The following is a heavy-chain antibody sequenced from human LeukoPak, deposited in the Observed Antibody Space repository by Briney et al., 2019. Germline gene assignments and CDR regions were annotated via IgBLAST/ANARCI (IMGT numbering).Heavy chain of an antibody. J-gene: IGHJ6*03. V-gene: IGHV4-4*07. D-gene: IGHD6-19*01. CDR3: ARVVAGDSYYYYYYMDV. CDR1: GGSISSYY. Sequence: SETLSLTCTVSGGSISSYYWSWIRQPAGKGLEWIGRIYTSGSTNYNPSLKSRVTMSVDTSKNQFTLKLSSVTAADTAVYYCARVVAGDSYYYYYYMDVWGKGTTVTVSS. CDR2: IYTSGST.